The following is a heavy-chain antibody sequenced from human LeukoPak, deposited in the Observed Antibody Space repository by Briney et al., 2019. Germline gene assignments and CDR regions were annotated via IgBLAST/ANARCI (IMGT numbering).Heavy chain of an antibody. CDR2: IKQDGSEK. J-gene: IGHJ3*02. Sequence: GGSLRLSCAASGFTFSSYWMSWVRQAPGKGLEWVANIKQDGSEKYYVDSVKGRFTISRDNAKNSLYLQMNRLRAEDTAVYYCARDWLWYYYDSSGSQRADAFDIWGQGTMVTVSS. CDR3: ARDWLWYYYDSSGSQRADAFDI. V-gene: IGHV3-7*01. CDR1: GFTFSSYW. D-gene: IGHD3-22*01.